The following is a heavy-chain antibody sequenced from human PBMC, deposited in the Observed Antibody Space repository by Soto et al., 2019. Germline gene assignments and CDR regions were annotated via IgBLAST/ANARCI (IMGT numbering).Heavy chain of an antibody. J-gene: IGHJ5*02. Sequence: GESLKISCKGSGDSFTSYWISRVRQMPGKGLEWMGRIDPSDSYTNYSPSFQGHVTISADKSISTAYLQWSSLKASDTAMYYCARHPDDSSGSQIGCFDPWGQGTLVTVSS. CDR1: GDSFTSYW. CDR2: IDPSDSYT. V-gene: IGHV5-10-1*01. CDR3: ARHPDDSSGSQIGCFDP. D-gene: IGHD3-22*01.